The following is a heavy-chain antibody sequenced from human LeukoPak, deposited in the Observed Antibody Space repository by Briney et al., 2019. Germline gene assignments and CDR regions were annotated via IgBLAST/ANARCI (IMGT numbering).Heavy chain of an antibody. J-gene: IGHJ4*02. CDR3: ARAPFYGSGSFPDY. CDR1: GFTFSGHY. D-gene: IGHD3-10*01. V-gene: IGHV3-72*01. CDR2: TRNKANSYTT. Sequence: GGSLRLSCVASGFTFSGHYMDWVRQAPGKGLEWIGRTRNKANSYTTEYAASVKGRFTISRDDSKNSLYLQMNSLKTEDTAVYYCARAPFYGSGSFPDYWGQGTLVTVSS.